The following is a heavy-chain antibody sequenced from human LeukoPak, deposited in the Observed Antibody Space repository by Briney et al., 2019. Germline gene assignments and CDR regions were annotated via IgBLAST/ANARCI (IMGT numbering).Heavy chain of an antibody. V-gene: IGHV3-21*01. CDR1: GFTFSSYS. CDR3: ARDLITIFGVVDGH. J-gene: IGHJ4*02. CDR2: ISSSSSYI. D-gene: IGHD3-3*01. Sequence: GGSLRLSCAASGFTFSSYSMNWVRQAPGKGLEWVSSISSSSSYIYYADSVRGRFTISRDNAKNTLCLQMNSLRAEDTAVYYCARDLITIFGVVDGHWGQGTLVTVSS.